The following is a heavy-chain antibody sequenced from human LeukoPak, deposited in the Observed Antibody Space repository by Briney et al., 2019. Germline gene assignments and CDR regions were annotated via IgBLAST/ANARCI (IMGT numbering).Heavy chain of an antibody. V-gene: IGHV1-2*02. D-gene: IGHD3-22*01. Sequence: ASVKVSCKASGYTFTGYYMHWVRQAPGQGLEWMGWINPNSGGTNYAQKFQGRVTMTRDTSISTAYMELSRLRSDDTAVYYCARVILVAHYYDSSGLAPTDYWGQGTLVTVSS. CDR1: GYTFTGYY. CDR3: ARVILVAHYYDSSGLAPTDY. CDR2: INPNSGGT. J-gene: IGHJ4*02.